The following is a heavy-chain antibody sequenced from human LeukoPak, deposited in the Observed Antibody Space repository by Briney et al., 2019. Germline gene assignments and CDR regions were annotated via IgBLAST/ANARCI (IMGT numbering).Heavy chain of an antibody. CDR2: ISANNGDT. D-gene: IGHD1-26*01. Sequence: ASVKVSCKASGYTFTSYGISWVRQAPGQGLEWMGWISANNGDTDYAQSLQGRITLTTDTSTNTAYMELSSLRSEDTAVYYCARGVGPSLHWGQGTLVTVSS. CDR1: GYTFTSYG. CDR3: ARGVGPSLH. J-gene: IGHJ4*02. V-gene: IGHV1-18*01.